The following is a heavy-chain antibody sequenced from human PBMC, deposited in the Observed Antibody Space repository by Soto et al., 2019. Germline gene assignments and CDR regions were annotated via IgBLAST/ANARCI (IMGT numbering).Heavy chain of an antibody. CDR3: ARHGDAVVVPAAIGYYYYGMDV. Sequence: GESLKISCKGSGCSFTSYWIGWVRQMPGKGLEWMGIIYPGDSDTRYSPSFQGQVTISADKSISTAYLQWSSLKASDTAMYYCARHGDAVVVPAAIGYYYYGMDVWGQGTTVTVSS. D-gene: IGHD2-2*02. J-gene: IGHJ6*02. CDR2: IYPGDSDT. V-gene: IGHV5-51*01. CDR1: GCSFTSYW.